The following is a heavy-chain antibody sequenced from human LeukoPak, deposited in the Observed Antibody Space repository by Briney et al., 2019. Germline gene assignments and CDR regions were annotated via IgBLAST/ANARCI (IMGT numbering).Heavy chain of an antibody. CDR1: GYIFTGYY. D-gene: IGHD2-15*01. Sequence: ASVKVSCKASGYIFTGYYIHWVRQAPGRGLEWMGWSNPNSGATNYAQKFQGRVTMTTDTSISAAYMDLSSLRFDDTALYYCAKGTRRIWSDFDYWGQGTLVTVSS. J-gene: IGHJ4*02. CDR3: AKGTRRIWSDFDY. V-gene: IGHV1-2*02. CDR2: SNPNSGAT.